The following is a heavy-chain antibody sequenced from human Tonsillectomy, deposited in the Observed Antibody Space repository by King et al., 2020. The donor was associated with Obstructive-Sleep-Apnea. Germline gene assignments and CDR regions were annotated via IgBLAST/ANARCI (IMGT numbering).Heavy chain of an antibody. J-gene: IGHJ4*02. D-gene: IGHD1-26*01. CDR1: GFTFSSYS. CDR2: ISSSSRYI. Sequence: VQLVESGGGLVKPGGSLRLSWVASGFTFSSYSMNWVRQAPGKGLEWVSSISSSSRYIYYADSVKGRFTNSRDNAKNSLYLQMNSLRAEDTAVYYCARGSYPVIYYFDYWGQGTLVTVSS. V-gene: IGHV3-21*01. CDR3: ARGSYPVIYYFDY.